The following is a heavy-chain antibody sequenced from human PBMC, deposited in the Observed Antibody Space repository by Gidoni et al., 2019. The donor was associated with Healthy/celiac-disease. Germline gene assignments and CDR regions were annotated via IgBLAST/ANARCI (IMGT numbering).Heavy chain of an antibody. Sequence: QVQLVQSGAEVKKPGASVKVSCTASGYTFTGYYMHWVRQAPGQGLEWMGWINPNSGGTNYAQKFQGRVTMTRDTSISTAYMELSRLRSDDTAVYYCARDYDFWSGYYYFDYWGQGTLVTVSS. CDR2: INPNSGGT. J-gene: IGHJ4*02. CDR3: ARDYDFWSGYYYFDY. D-gene: IGHD3-3*01. CDR1: GYTFTGYY. V-gene: IGHV1-2*02.